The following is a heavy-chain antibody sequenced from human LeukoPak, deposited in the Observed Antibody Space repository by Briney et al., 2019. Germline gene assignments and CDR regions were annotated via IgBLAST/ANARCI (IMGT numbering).Heavy chain of an antibody. V-gene: IGHV1-69*04. CDR2: IIPILGIA. Sequence: SVKVSCKASGGTFSSYAISWVRQAPGQGLEWMGRIIPILGIANYAQKFQGRVTITADESTSTAYMELSSLRSEDTAVYYCASCGGWPRCAFDIWGQGTMVTVSS. J-gene: IGHJ3*02. D-gene: IGHD6-19*01. CDR1: GGTFSSYA. CDR3: ASCGGWPRCAFDI.